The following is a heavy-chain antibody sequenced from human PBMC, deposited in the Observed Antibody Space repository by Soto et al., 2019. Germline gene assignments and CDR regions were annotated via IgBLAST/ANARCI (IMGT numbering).Heavy chain of an antibody. D-gene: IGHD3-3*01. CDR2: INPATGAA. V-gene: IGHV1-2*02. CDR1: GYPVTAYY. CDR3: ARGGGVGVAGSAAFDM. J-gene: IGHJ3*02. Sequence: QLHLVQSGAVVKKPGASVTVSCSASGYPVTAYYMHWVRQAPGRGLEWMGGINPATGAAKYTQTFQGRVTMTREPATSKVFMELSGLTSEDPAVFYWARGGGVGVAGSAAFDMWGQGTLVTVSS.